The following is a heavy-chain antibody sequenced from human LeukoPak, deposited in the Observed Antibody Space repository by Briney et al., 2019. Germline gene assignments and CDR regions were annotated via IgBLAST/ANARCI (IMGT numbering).Heavy chain of an antibody. CDR2: INSDGSST. J-gene: IGHJ4*02. CDR1: GFTFISYW. V-gene: IGHV3-74*01. CDR3: AIALVGATADY. D-gene: IGHD1-26*01. Sequence: GGSLRLSCAASGFTFISYWMHWVRQAPGKGVVWVSRINSDGSSTSYADSVKGRFTISRDNAKNTLYLQMNSLRAEDTAVYSCAIALVGATADYWGQGTLVTVSS.